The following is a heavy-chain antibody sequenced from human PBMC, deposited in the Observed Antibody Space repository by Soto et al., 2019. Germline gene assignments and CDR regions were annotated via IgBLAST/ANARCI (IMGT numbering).Heavy chain of an antibody. V-gene: IGHV3-23*01. CDR3: AKAEKSGWDPAEYFQH. CDR1: GFTFSSYA. J-gene: IGHJ1*01. Sequence: PGGSLRLSCAASGFTFSSYAMSWVRQAPGKGLEWVSSISGSGGSTYYADSVKGRFTISRDNSKNTLYLQMNSLRAEDTAVYYCAKAEKSGWDPAEYFQHWGQGTLVTVSS. D-gene: IGHD6-19*01. CDR2: ISGSGGST.